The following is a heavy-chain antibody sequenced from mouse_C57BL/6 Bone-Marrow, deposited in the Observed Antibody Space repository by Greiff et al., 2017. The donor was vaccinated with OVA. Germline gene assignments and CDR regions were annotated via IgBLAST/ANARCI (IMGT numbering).Heavy chain of an antibody. J-gene: IGHJ3*01. Sequence: QVQLQQSGAELVKPGASVKISCKASGYAFSSYWMNWVKQRPGKGLEWIGQIYPGDGDTNYNGKFKGKATLTADKSSSTAYMQLSSLTSEDSAVYFCAREGSNYYGSSFFAYWGKGTLVTVSA. V-gene: IGHV1-80*01. CDR2: IYPGDGDT. D-gene: IGHD1-1*01. CDR3: AREGSNYYGSSFFAY. CDR1: GYAFSSYW.